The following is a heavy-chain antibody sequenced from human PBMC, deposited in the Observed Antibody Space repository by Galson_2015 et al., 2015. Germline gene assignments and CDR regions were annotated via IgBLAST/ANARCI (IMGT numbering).Heavy chain of an antibody. Sequence: SLRLSCAASGFTFSDYYMSWVRQAPGKGLEWVSYISSSGSTIYYADSVKGRFTISRDNAKNSLYLQMNSLRAEDTAVYYCARDGLHRLLFMDVWGKGTTVTVSS. D-gene: IGHD2-2*01. CDR3: ARDGLHRLLFMDV. CDR1: GFTFSDYY. V-gene: IGHV3-11*01. J-gene: IGHJ6*03. CDR2: ISSSGSTI.